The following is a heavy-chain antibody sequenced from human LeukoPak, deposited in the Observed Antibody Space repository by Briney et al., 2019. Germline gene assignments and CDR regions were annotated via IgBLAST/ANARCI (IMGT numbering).Heavy chain of an antibody. J-gene: IGHJ4*02. D-gene: IGHD3-22*01. CDR2: IFYSGTT. Sequence: SETLSLTCAVYGGSFSSYYWSWIRQPPGKGLEWIGFIFYSGTTNYNPSLKSRVTISVDTSKNQFSLKLSSVTAADTAVYYCARGGWNKFDYWGQGTLVTVSS. CDR3: ARGGWNKFDY. CDR1: GGSFSSYY. V-gene: IGHV4-59*01.